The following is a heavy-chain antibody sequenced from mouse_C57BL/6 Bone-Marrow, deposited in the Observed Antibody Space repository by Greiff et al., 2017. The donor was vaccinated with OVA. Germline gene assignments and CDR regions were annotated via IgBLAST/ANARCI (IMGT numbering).Heavy chain of an antibody. CDR2: ISYDGSN. CDR1: GYSITSGYY. D-gene: IGHD6-1*01. Sequence: EVKLEQSGPGLVKPSQSLSLTCSVSGYSITSGYYWNWIRQFPGNKLEWMGYISYDGSNNYNQSLKNRISITRDTSKNQFFLKLNSVTTEDTATYYCARGLLRAYWGQGTLVTVSA. V-gene: IGHV3-6*01. CDR3: ARGLLRAY. J-gene: IGHJ3*01.